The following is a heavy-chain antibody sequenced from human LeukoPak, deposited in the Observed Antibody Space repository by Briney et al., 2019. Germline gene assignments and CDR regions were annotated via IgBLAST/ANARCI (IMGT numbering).Heavy chain of an antibody. V-gene: IGHV3-21*01. Sequence: GGSLRLSCAVSGLTFSSYSMNWVRQAPGKGLEWVSSISSSSSYIYYADSVKGRFTISRDNAKNSLYLQMNSLRAEDTAAYYCARSGGDCYSCVNGMDVWGQGTTVTVSS. CDR3: ARSGGDCYSCVNGMDV. D-gene: IGHD2-21*02. CDR1: GLTFSSYS. CDR2: ISSSSSYI. J-gene: IGHJ6*02.